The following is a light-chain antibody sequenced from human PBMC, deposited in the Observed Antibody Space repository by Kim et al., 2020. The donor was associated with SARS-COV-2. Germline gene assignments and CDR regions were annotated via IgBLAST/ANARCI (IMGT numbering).Light chain of an antibody. V-gene: IGKV3-11*01. CDR2: DAS. CDR3: LQRANWPFT. J-gene: IGKJ2*01. CDR1: QSVSSA. Sequence: EIVLTQSPGTLSLSPGERATLSCRASQSVSSALAWYQEKPGQVPRLLIYDASNRATGIPARFSGSGSGTDFILTISSLDPADFAVYYCLQRANWPFTFGQGTKLEI.